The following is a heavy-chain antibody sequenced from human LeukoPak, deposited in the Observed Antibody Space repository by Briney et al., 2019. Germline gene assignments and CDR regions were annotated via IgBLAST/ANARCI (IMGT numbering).Heavy chain of an antibody. V-gene: IGHV4-59*08. D-gene: IGHD6-13*01. CDR1: GGSISSYY. CDR2: IYYSGST. J-gene: IGHJ4*02. Sequence: SETLSLTCTVSGGSISSYYWSWIRQPPGKGLEWIGYIYYSGSTNYNPSLKSRVTISVDTSKNQFSLKLSSVTAADTAVYYCARRPGYSSGWYIDWGQGTLVTVSS. CDR3: ARRPGYSSGWYID.